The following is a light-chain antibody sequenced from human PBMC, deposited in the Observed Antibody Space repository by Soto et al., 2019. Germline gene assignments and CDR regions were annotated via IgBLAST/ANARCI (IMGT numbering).Light chain of an antibody. J-gene: IGKJ1*01. V-gene: IGKV1-8*01. CDR2: SAS. CDR3: QQYFKFRT. CDR1: QDIGTY. Sequence: ALQMTQSPSSLSASAGDRVTITCRASQDIGTYLVWYQQKPGKAPNLLIYSASILHSGGPSRFSGSGAGTVFTLTISSLQSEDSATYYCQQYFKFRTFCQGTKVEVK.